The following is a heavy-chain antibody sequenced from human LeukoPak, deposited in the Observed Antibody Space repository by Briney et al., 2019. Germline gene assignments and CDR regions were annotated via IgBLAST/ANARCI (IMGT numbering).Heavy chain of an antibody. V-gene: IGHV3-11*01. J-gene: IGHJ4*02. Sequence: GGSLRLSCAASEFVFSDYYMSWVRQAPGKGLEWVSYISSGGNTKYYADSVKGRFTISRDNAKNSLYLQMNNLRAEDTAVYYCAREMGGDYGSGTFFDLWGQGNMVTVSS. CDR1: EFVFSDYY. D-gene: IGHD3-10*01. CDR3: AREMGGDYGSGTFFDL. CDR2: ISSGGNTK.